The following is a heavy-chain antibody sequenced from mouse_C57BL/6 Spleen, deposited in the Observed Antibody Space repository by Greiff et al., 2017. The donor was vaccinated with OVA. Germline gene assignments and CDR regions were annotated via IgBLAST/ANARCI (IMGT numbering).Heavy chain of an antibody. CDR1: GYTFTSYT. J-gene: IGHJ1*03. CDR2: INPSSGYT. V-gene: IGHV1-4*01. D-gene: IGHD4-1*01. Sequence: LVESGAELARPGASVKMSCKASGYTFTSYTMHWVKQRPGQGLEWIGYINPSSGYTKYNQKFKDKATLTADKSSSTAYMQLSSLTSEDSAVYYCASSSHWDGYFDVWGTGTTVTVSS. CDR3: ASSSHWDGYFDV.